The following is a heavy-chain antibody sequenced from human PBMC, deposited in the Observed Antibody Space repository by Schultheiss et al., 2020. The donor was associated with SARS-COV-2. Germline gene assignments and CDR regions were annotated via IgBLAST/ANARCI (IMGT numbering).Heavy chain of an antibody. Sequence: GGSLRLSCTASGFSFADFAMSWVRQAPGKGLEFVASIRSSGRDIYYADSMQGRFTVSRDNANNSLYLQMNSLRAEDTAVYYCASSTYCGGDCWGWYYYYYYGMDVWGQGTTVTVSS. J-gene: IGHJ6*02. CDR2: IRSSGRDI. CDR1: GFSFADFA. D-gene: IGHD2-21*02. CDR3: ASSTYCGGDCWGWYYYYYYGMDV. V-gene: IGHV3-21*01.